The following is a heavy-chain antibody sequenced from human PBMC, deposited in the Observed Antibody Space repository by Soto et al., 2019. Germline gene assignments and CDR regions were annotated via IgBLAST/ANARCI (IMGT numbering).Heavy chain of an antibody. D-gene: IGHD1-1*01. J-gene: IGHJ1*01. V-gene: IGHV4-31*03. CDR2: IYDSGST. CDR1: GGSISSGGYY. CDR3: ARGGTRADFQH. Sequence: QVQLQESGPGLVKPSQTLSLTCTVSGGSISSGGYYWSWIRQHPGKGLEWIGSIYDSGSTYYNPSLKRRVNISVDASKNPLSPELASVTAAETAMYYCARGGTRADFQHWGQGTLVTVSS.